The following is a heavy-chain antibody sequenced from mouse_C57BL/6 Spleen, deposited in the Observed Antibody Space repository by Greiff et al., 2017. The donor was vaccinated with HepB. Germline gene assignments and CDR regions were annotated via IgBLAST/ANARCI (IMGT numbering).Heavy chain of an antibody. CDR3: ARDGGKIYYDYEGYFDY. CDR2: ISDGGSYT. Sequence: EVQGVESGGGLVKPGGSLKLSCAASGFTFSSYAMSWVRQTPEKRLEWVATISDGGSYTYYPDNVKGRFTISRDNAKNNLYLQMSHLKSEDTAMYYCARDGGKIYYDYEGYFDYWCQGTTLTVSS. V-gene: IGHV5-4*01. J-gene: IGHJ2*01. D-gene: IGHD2-4*01. CDR1: GFTFSSYA.